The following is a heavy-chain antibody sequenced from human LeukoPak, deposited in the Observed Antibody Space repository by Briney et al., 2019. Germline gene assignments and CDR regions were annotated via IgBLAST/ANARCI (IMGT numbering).Heavy chain of an antibody. D-gene: IGHD5-12*01. J-gene: IGHJ4*02. CDR1: GFIFSSYA. CDR3: AKTRGGVVATTSDY. CDR2: ISGSGGST. V-gene: IGHV3-23*01. Sequence: SGGSLRLSCAASGFIFSSYAMSWVRQAPGKGLEWVSVISGSGGSTYYADSVKGRFTIFRDNSKNTLYLQMNSLRVEDTAVYYCAKTRGGVVATTSDYWGQGTLVTVSS.